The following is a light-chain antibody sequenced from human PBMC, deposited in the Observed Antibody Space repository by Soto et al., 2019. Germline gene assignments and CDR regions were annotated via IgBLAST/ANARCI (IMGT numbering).Light chain of an antibody. Sequence: QSALTQPASVSGSPGQSITISCTGTSSDVGSHNFVSWYQQQPGKAPELRIYEVNKPPSGVSNRFSGSKSGNTASLTISGLQAEDEADYYCCSYVGRISVGGGTKLTVL. CDR3: CSYVGRIS. J-gene: IGLJ2*01. CDR1: SSDVGSHNF. CDR2: EVN. V-gene: IGLV2-23*02.